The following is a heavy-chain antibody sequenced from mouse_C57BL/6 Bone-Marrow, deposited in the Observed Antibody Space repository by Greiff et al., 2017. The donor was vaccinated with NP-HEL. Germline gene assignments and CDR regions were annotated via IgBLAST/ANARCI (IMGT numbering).Heavy chain of an antibody. V-gene: IGHV5-12*01. CDR3: ARHYYWYFDV. J-gene: IGHJ1*03. Sequence: EVKLVESGGGLVQPGGSLKLSCAASGFTFSDYYMYWVRQTPEKSLEWVAYISNGGGSTYYPDTVKGRFTISRDNAKNTLYLQMSRLKSEDTAMYYCARHYYWYFDVWGTGTTVTVSS. CDR2: ISNGGGST. CDR1: GFTFSDYY.